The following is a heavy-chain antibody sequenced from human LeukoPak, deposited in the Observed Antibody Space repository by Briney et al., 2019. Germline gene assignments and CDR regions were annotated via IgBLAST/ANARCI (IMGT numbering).Heavy chain of an antibody. CDR1: GYTFTGYY. V-gene: IGHV1-2*02. Sequence: VASVKVSCKASGYTFTGYYMHWVRQAPGQGLEWMGWINPNSGGTNYAQKFQGRVTMTRDTSISTAYMELSRLRSDDTAVYYCARGPATDYGDCLDYWGQGTLVTVSS. J-gene: IGHJ4*02. CDR2: INPNSGGT. D-gene: IGHD4-17*01. CDR3: ARGPATDYGDCLDY.